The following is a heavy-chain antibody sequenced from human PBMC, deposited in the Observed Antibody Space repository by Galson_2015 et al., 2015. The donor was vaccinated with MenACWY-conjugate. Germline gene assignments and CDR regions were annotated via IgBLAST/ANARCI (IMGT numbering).Heavy chain of an antibody. Sequence: SLRLSCAASGFTFSSYGMHWVRQAPGKGLEWVAVIWYDGSNKYYADSVKGRFTISRDNSKNTLYLQMNSLRAEDTAVYYCARDDGGGCLYCSGGSCHYYYYGMDVWGQGTTVTVSS. CDR1: GFTFSSYG. CDR3: ARDDGGGCLYCSGGSCHYYYYGMDV. J-gene: IGHJ6*02. V-gene: IGHV3-33*01. CDR2: IWYDGSNK. D-gene: IGHD2-15*01.